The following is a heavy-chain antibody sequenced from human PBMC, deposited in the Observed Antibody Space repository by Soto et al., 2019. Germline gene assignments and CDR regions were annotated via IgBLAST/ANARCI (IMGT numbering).Heavy chain of an antibody. Sequence: EVQLLESGCGLVQPGGSLRVSCAASGFSFDRDAMNWVRQAPGKGPQWVSGNSHSCGSTSYAYSVRGRFSPSADNSKHTVYLQLNRLRAEDTARYYSAKGGILLGNISLGVWGIETKVSVSS. CDR3: AKGGILLGNISLGV. V-gene: IGHV3-23*01. CDR2: NSHSCGST. J-gene: IGHJ6*04. CDR1: GFSFDRDA. D-gene: IGHD2-15*01.